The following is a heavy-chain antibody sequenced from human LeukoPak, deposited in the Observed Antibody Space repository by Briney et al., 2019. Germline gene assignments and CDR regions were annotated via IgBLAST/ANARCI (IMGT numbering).Heavy chain of an antibody. D-gene: IGHD4-23*01. CDR2: IYYSGNT. CDR1: GAAISSYY. V-gene: IGHV4-59*08. J-gene: IGHJ5*02. Sequence: PSETLSLTCTVSGAAISSYYWNWIRQPPGKGLEWIGYIYYSGNTNYNPSLKGRVTMSLDTSKNRFSLRLWSVTAADTAVYYCARTTTVVPRLMWFDPWGQGTLVTVSP. CDR3: ARTTTVVPRLMWFDP.